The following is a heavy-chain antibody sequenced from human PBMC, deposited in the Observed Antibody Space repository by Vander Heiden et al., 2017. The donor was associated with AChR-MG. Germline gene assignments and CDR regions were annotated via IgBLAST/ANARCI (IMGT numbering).Heavy chain of an antibody. CDR3: ARDVMDIVVVPAANYYYYYMDV. Sequence: QVQLQESGPGLVKPSETLSLTCTVSGGSISSYYWSWIRQPPGKGLEWIGYIYYSGSTNYNPSLKSRVTISVDTSKNQFSLKLSSVTAADTAVYYCARDVMDIVVVPAANYYYYYMDVWGKGTTVTVSS. J-gene: IGHJ6*03. CDR2: IYYSGST. D-gene: IGHD2-2*03. CDR1: GGSISSYY. V-gene: IGHV4-59*01.